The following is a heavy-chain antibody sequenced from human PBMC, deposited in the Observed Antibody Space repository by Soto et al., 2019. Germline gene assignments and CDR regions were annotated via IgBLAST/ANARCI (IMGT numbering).Heavy chain of an antibody. Sequence: QVLLVQSGAEVKKPGSSVKVSCKTSGGTFSSFAISWVRLAPGHGLEWMGVIIPRFAAPTYAQKFQGRVSITADESMRTAYMELSGLRSDDTAVYYCARDRVMRGNAYYYGMDVWGQGTTVTVS. D-gene: IGHD2-21*01. J-gene: IGHJ6*02. CDR1: GGTFSSFA. CDR3: ARDRVMRGNAYYYGMDV. V-gene: IGHV1-69*12. CDR2: IIPRFAAP.